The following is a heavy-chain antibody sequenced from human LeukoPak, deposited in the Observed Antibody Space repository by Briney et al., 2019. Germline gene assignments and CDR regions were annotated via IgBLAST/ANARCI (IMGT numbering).Heavy chain of an antibody. V-gene: IGHV4-4*07. CDR2: IYTSGST. CDR1: GGSISSYY. J-gene: IGHJ5*02. CDR3: ARDPGELWFGELLESWFDP. D-gene: IGHD3-10*01. Sequence: PSETLSLTCTVSGGSISSYYWSWIRQPAGKGLEWIGRIYTSGSTNYNPSLKSRVTMSVDTSKNQFSLKLSSVTAADTAVYYCARDPGELWFGELLESWFDPWGQGTLVTVSS.